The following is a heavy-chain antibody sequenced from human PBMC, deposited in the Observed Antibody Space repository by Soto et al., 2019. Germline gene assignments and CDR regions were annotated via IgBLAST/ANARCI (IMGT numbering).Heavy chain of an antibody. CDR3: ARSKVFIPVAGMANYYYYYGMDV. CDR1: GDSVSSDSAA. D-gene: IGHD6-19*01. CDR2: TYHRSKWYN. V-gene: IGHV6-1*01. Sequence: SQTLSLTCAISGDSVSSDSAAWNWIRQSPSRGLEWLGRTYHRSKWYNEYAPSVQSRLTINPDTSKNQFSLQLNSVTPEDTAVNYRARSKVFIPVAGMANYYYYYGMDVWGQGTTVTVSS. J-gene: IGHJ6*02.